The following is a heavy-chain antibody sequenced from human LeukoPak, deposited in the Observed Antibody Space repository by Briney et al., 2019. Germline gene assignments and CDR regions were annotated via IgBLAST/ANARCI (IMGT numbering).Heavy chain of an antibody. Sequence: GASVKVSCKASGYTFTSYDINWVRQATGQGLEWMGWMNPNSGNTGYAQQFQGRVTMTRNTSISTAYMELSSLRSEDTAVYYCARDGMHYYVSGRRFDPWGQGALVTVSS. CDR2: MNPNSGNT. CDR1: GYTFTSYD. CDR3: ARDGMHYYVSGRRFDP. V-gene: IGHV1-8*01. D-gene: IGHD3-10*01. J-gene: IGHJ5*02.